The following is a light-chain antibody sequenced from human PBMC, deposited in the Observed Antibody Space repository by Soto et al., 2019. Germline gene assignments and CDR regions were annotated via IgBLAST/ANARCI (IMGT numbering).Light chain of an antibody. J-gene: IGKJ5*01. Sequence: QMTQSPSSLSASVGEKIIITCRAGQSISSYLSWYQQKPGTAPKLLIYAASSLHRGVPSRFSGSGSGTDFTLTISSLQPEDFATYYCQQSYSTPHFGQGTRLEIK. CDR2: AAS. V-gene: IGKV1-39*01. CDR1: QSISSY. CDR3: QQSYSTPH.